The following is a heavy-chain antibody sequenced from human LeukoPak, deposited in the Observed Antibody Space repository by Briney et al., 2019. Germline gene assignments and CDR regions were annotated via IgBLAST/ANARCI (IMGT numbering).Heavy chain of an antibody. CDR1: GYTFTGYY. D-gene: IGHD2-15*01. J-gene: IGHJ4*02. CDR3: ARADYCSGGSCYSGNFDY. V-gene: IGHV1-2*02. CDR2: IKPNSGGT. Sequence: GASVKVSCKAYGYTFTGYYMHWVRQAPGQGLEWMGWIKPNSGGTNYAQKFQGRVTMTRDTSISTAYMELRSLRSDDTAVYYCARADYCSGGSCYSGNFDYWGQGTLVTVSS.